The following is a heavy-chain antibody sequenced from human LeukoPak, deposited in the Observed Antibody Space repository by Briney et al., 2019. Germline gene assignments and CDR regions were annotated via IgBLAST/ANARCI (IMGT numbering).Heavy chain of an antibody. CDR3: ARDGLWFGELTKFDY. D-gene: IGHD3-10*01. CDR1: GFTFRSYE. CDR2: LSSSGSAF. J-gene: IGHJ4*02. V-gene: IGHV3-48*03. Sequence: PGGSLRLSCEDSGFTFRSYEMNWVRQAPGKGLEWIAYLSSSGSAFSYADSVKGRFTIARDNAKNSVYLEMNSLRADDTAVYYCARDGLWFGELTKFDYWGQGTLVTVSS.